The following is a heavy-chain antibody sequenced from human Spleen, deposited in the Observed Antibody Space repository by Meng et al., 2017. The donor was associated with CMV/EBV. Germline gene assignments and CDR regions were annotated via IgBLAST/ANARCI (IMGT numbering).Heavy chain of an antibody. CDR3: ARRSVWGPSYGMDV. Sequence: SETLSLTCTVSGGSISSYYWSWIRQPPGKGLEWIGEINHSGSTNYNPSLKSRVTISVDTSKNQFSLKLSSVTAADTAVYYCARRSVWGPSYGMDVWGQGTTVTVSS. CDR2: INHSGST. J-gene: IGHJ6*02. V-gene: IGHV4-34*01. CDR1: GGSISSYY. D-gene: IGHD1-26*01.